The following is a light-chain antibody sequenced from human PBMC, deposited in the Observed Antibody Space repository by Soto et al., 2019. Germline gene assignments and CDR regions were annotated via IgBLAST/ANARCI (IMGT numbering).Light chain of an antibody. CDR1: EDISTW. Sequence: DIQMTQSPSSVSASVGDRVTITCRSSEDISTWLAWYQQKPGKAPKLLVYAASSLQSGVPSRFSGSGAGTAFTITSSSLQPEDFATYYCQHADSFPLVTFGQGTRLDIK. J-gene: IGKJ5*01. CDR3: QHADSFPLVT. V-gene: IGKV1-12*01. CDR2: AAS.